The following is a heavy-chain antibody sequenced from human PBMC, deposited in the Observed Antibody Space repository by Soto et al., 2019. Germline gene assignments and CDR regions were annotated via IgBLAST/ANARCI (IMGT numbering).Heavy chain of an antibody. CDR1: GGSISSVGHN. Sequence: PSETLSLTCSVSGGSISSVGHNWTWIRQQPGKGLEWIGYIYYSGSTDYNPSLKSRVTLSVDRSKNQFSLNLSSVTAADTAIYYCARESGGYDSSTRYGLDVWGQGTTVTVSS. CDR3: ARESGGYDSSTRYGLDV. D-gene: IGHD6-25*01. J-gene: IGHJ6*02. V-gene: IGHV4-31*03. CDR2: IYYSGST.